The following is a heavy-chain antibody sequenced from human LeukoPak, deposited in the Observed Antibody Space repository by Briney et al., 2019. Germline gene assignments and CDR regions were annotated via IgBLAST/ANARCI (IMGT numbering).Heavy chain of an antibody. J-gene: IGHJ6*02. V-gene: IGHV4-39*07. CDR3: ARNPGNYYGMDV. Sequence: SETLSLTCTVSGGSISSSSYYWGWIRQPPGKGLEWVGSIYYSGSTYYNPSLKSRVTISVDTSKNQFSLKLSSVTAADTAVYYCARNPGNYYGMDVWGQGTTVTVSS. CDR2: IYYSGST. CDR1: GGSISSSSYY.